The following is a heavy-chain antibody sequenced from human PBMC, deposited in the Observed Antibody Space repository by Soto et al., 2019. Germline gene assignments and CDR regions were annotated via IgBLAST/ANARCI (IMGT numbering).Heavy chain of an antibody. D-gene: IGHD6-6*01. J-gene: IGHJ5*02. CDR1: GYTFTIYY. CDR3: ARVQYSSSSHDWFDL. Sequence: ASVKVSCKASGYTFTIYYINWVRQATGQGLEWMGWMNPNSGNTGYAQKFQGRVTMTRNTSISTAYMELSSLRSEDTAVYYCARVQYSSSSHDWFDLWGQGTLVTGAS. V-gene: IGHV1-8*01. CDR2: MNPNSGNT.